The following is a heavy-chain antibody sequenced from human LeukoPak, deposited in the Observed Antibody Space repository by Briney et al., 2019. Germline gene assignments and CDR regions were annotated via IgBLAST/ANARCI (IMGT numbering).Heavy chain of an antibody. Sequence: VASVKVSCKASGYTFTGYYMHWVRQAPGQGLEWMGWINPNSGGTNYAQKFQGRVTMTRDTSISTAYMELSRLRSDDTAVYYCARPGGNSGVEQIDYWGQGTLVTVSS. CDR1: GYTFTGYY. D-gene: IGHD2-21*02. CDR2: INPNSGGT. J-gene: IGHJ4*02. CDR3: ARPGGNSGVEQIDY. V-gene: IGHV1-2*02.